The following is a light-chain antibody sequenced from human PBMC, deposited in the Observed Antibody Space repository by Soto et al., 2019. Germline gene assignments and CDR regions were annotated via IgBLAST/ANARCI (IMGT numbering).Light chain of an antibody. J-gene: IGLJ2*01. V-gene: IGLV1-44*01. Sequence: QSVLTQPPSASGTPGQRVTISCSGSSSNIGSNTVNWYQQLPGTAPKLLIYSNNQRPSGVPDRFSGSKSGTSASLAISGLQSEDKADYYCAAWDDSLKMVFGGGTKLTVL. CDR3: AAWDDSLKMV. CDR2: SNN. CDR1: SSNIGSNT.